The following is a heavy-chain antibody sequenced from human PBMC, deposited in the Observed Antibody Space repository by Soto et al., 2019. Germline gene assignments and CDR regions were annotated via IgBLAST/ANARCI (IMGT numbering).Heavy chain of an antibody. V-gene: IGHV4-30-4*01. J-gene: IGHJ4*02. CDR1: GGSISSGDYY. CDR3: VRGGEYSYEV. D-gene: IGHD5-18*01. CDR2: ISYRGST. Sequence: TLSLTCTVSGGSISSGDYYWSWIRQPPGKGLEWIGYISYRGSTYYKPSLKSRISISVDTSKNQFSLKLTYVTAADTAVFYCVRGGEYSYEVWGQGTLVTVSS.